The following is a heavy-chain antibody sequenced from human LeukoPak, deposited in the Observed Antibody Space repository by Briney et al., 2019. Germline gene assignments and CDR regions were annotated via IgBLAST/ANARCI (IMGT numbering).Heavy chain of an antibody. Sequence: GGSLRLSCAASGFTFISYWMHWVRQAPGKELVWVSRINGYGSSTDFADSVKGRFTISRDNAKNTLYLQMNSLRAEDTAVYYCARDAPGNTALDYWGQGTLVTVSS. D-gene: IGHD5-18*01. CDR3: ARDAPGNTALDY. CDR2: INGYGSST. J-gene: IGHJ4*02. CDR1: GFTFISYW. V-gene: IGHV3-74*01.